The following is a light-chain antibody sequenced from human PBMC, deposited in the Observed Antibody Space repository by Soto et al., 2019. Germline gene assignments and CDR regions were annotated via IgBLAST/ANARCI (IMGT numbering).Light chain of an antibody. CDR1: QTISSW. Sequence: DIQMTQSPSTLYGSVGDRVTITCRASQTISSWLAWYQQKPGKAPKLLIYKASTLKSGVPSRFSGSGSGTEFTLTISSRQPDDFATYYCQHYNSYSEAFCQGTKVELK. CDR2: KAS. CDR3: QHYNSYSEA. J-gene: IGKJ1*01. V-gene: IGKV1-5*03.